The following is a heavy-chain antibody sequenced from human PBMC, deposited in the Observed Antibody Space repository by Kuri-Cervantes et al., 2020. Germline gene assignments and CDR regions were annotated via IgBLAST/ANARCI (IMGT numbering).Heavy chain of an antibody. CDR3: ARHAVVREAPGTDY. CDR1: GYTFTSYD. Sequence: ASVKVSCKASGYTFTSYDINWVRQATGQGLEWMGWMNPNSGNTGYAQKFQGRVTMTRDTSTSTAYMELSSQRSEDIDVYYCARHAVVREAPGTDYWGQGTLVTVSS. CDR2: MNPNSGNT. V-gene: IGHV1-8*01. J-gene: IGHJ4*02. D-gene: IGHD3-10*01.